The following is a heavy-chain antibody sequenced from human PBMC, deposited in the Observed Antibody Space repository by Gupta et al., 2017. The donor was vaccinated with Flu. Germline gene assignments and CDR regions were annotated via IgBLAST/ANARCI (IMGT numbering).Heavy chain of an antibody. CDR1: GFTFSSYA. D-gene: IGHD3-22*01. CDR3: AKCSQYYDSSAQGVGGRSVENWYFDL. J-gene: IGHJ2*01. Sequence: EVQLLESGGGLVQPGGSLRLFCAASGFTFSSYAMSWVRQAPGKGLEWVSAISGSGGSTYYADSVKGRFTISRDNSKNTLYLQMNSLRAEDTAVYYCAKCSQYYDSSAQGVGGRSVENWYFDLWGRGTLVTVSS. CDR2: ISGSGGST. V-gene: IGHV3-23*01.